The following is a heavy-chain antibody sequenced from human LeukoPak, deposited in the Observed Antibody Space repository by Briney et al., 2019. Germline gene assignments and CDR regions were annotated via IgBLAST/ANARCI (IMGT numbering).Heavy chain of an antibody. CDR3: ARAPPFNYDILTGYYGMDV. J-gene: IGHJ6*02. CDR1: GFTFSSYS. D-gene: IGHD3-9*01. Sequence: GGSLRLSCAASGFTFSSYSMNWVRQAPGKGLEWVSSISSSSSYIYYADSVKGRFTISRDNAKNSLYLQMNSLRAGDTAVYYCARAPPFNYDILTGYYGMDVWGQGTTVTVSS. V-gene: IGHV3-21*01. CDR2: ISSSSSYI.